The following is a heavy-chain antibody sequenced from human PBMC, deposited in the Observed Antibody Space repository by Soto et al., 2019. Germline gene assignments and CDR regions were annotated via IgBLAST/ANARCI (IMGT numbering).Heavy chain of an antibody. CDR3: AIPYYGSWSYYPDYYYYYGMDV. V-gene: IGHV1-18*01. CDR1: GYTFTSYG. Sequence: ASVKVSCKASGYTFTSYGISWVRQAPGQGLEWMGWISAYNGNTNYAQKLQGRVTMTTDTSTSTAYMELRRLRSDDTAVYYCAIPYYGSWSYYPDYYYYYGMDVWGQGTTLTVSS. D-gene: IGHD3-10*01. CDR2: ISAYNGNT. J-gene: IGHJ6*02.